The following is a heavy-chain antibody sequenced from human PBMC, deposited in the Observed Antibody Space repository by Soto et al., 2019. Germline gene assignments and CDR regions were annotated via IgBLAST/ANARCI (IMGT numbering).Heavy chain of an antibody. CDR2: ISSSSSYI. D-gene: IGHD6-19*01. V-gene: IGHV3-21*01. CDR1: GFTFSSYS. Sequence: GGSLRLSCAASGFTFSSYSMNWVRQAPGKGLEWVSSISSSSSYIYYADSVKGRFTISRDNAKNSLYLQMNSLRAEDTAAYYCASAAVAGPLDYWGQGTLVTVSS. CDR3: ASAAVAGPLDY. J-gene: IGHJ4*02.